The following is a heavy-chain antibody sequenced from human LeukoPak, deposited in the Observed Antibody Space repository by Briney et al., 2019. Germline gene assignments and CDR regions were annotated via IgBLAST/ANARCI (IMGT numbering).Heavy chain of an antibody. CDR2: IYYSGST. J-gene: IGHJ5*02. Sequence: PGGSLRLSCAASGFTFSSYEMNWVRQAPGKGLEWIGSIYYSGSTYYNPSLKSRVTISVDTSKNQFSLKLSSVTAADTAVYYCARGGMPAGIRFDWFDPWGQGTLVTVSS. D-gene: IGHD1-14*01. CDR1: GFTFSSYE. V-gene: IGHV4-39*07. CDR3: ARGGMPAGIRFDWFDP.